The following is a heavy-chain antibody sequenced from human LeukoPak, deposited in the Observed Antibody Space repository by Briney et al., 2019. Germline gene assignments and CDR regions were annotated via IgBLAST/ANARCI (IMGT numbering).Heavy chain of an antibody. J-gene: IGHJ3*02. CDR2: IYTSGST. Sequence: PSETLSLTCTVPGGSISSYYWSWIRQPAGKGLEWIGRIYTSGSTNYNPSLKSRVTMSVDTSKNQFSLKLSSVTAADTAVYYCAREAVTTGTPRGAFDIWGQGTMVTVSS. D-gene: IGHD1-1*01. V-gene: IGHV4-4*07. CDR3: AREAVTTGTPRGAFDI. CDR1: GGSISSYY.